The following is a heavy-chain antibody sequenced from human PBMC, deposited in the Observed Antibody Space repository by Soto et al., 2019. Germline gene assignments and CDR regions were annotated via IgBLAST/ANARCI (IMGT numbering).Heavy chain of an antibody. CDR3: ATHRQPYIAVAEYWFDP. V-gene: IGHV1-24*01. CDR1: GYTLTELS. D-gene: IGHD6-19*01. J-gene: IGHJ5*02. CDR2: FDPEDGET. Sequence: ASVKVSCKVSGYTLTELSMHWVRQAPGKGLEWMGGFDPEDGETIYAQKFQGRVTMTEDTSTDTAYMELSSLRSEDTAVYYCATHRQPYIAVAEYWFDPWGQGTLVTVSS.